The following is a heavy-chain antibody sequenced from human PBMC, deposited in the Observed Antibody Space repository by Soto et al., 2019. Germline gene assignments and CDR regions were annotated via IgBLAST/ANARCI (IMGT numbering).Heavy chain of an antibody. Sequence: QVQLVQSGAEVKKPGASVKVSCKASGYTFTSYGISWVRQAPGQGLEWMGWISAYNGNTNYAQKLQGRVTMTTDTSXXTAYMELRSLRSDDTAVYYCARVERNWGRYWYFDLWGRGTLVTVSS. V-gene: IGHV1-18*01. CDR1: GYTFTSYG. CDR3: ARVERNWGRYWYFDL. D-gene: IGHD7-27*01. CDR2: ISAYNGNT. J-gene: IGHJ2*01.